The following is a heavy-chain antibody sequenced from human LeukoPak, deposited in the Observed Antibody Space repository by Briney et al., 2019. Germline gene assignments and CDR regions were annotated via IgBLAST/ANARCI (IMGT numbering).Heavy chain of an antibody. V-gene: IGHV1-18*01. D-gene: IGHD3-10*01. CDR2: ISAHNGNT. CDR3: ARDTEYYGSGSDFDY. Sequence: ASVKVSCKASGYTFTSYGISWVRQAPGQGLEWMGWISAHNGNTNYAQKLQGRVTMTTDTSTSTAYMELRSLRSDDTAVYYCARDTEYYGSGSDFDYWGQGTLVTVSS. J-gene: IGHJ4*02. CDR1: GYTFTSYG.